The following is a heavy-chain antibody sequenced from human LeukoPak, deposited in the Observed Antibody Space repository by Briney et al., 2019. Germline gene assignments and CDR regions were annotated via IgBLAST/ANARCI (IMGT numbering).Heavy chain of an antibody. V-gene: IGHV3-23*01. D-gene: IGHD2-15*01. CDR1: GFTFSSHA. CDR2: ISGSGGST. CDR3: AKLACSGGTCYNYFDY. Sequence: GGSLRLSCAASGFTFSSHAMSWVRQAPGKGLEWVSAISGSGGSTYSADSVKGRFTISRDNSKNTLYLQMNSLRVEDTAVYYCAKLACSGGTCYNYFDYWGQGTLVTVSS. J-gene: IGHJ4*02.